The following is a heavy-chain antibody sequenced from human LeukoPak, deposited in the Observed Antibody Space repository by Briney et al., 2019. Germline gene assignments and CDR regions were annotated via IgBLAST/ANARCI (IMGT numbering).Heavy chain of an antibody. J-gene: IGHJ3*02. D-gene: IGHD3-16*01. Sequence: SETLALTCTVSGGSISSYYWSWIRQPAGKGLEWIGRIYTSGSTNYNPSLKSRVTMSVDTSKNQFSLKLSSVTAADTAVYYCANLGGPEVDDASDIWGQGTMVTVSS. CDR2: IYTSGST. V-gene: IGHV4-4*07. CDR1: GGSISSYY. CDR3: ANLGGPEVDDASDI.